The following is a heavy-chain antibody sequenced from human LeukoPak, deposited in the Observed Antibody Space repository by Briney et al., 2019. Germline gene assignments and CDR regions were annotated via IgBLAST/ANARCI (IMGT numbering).Heavy chain of an antibody. D-gene: IGHD1-1*01. Sequence: GGSLRLSCAASGNYWMHWVRQAPGKGLEWVSVIYSGGSTYYADSVKGRFTISRDNSKNTLYLQMNSLRAEDTAVYYCARGNWNDDYWGQGTLVTVSS. CDR2: IYSGGST. J-gene: IGHJ4*02. CDR1: GNYW. V-gene: IGHV3-53*01. CDR3: ARGNWNDDY.